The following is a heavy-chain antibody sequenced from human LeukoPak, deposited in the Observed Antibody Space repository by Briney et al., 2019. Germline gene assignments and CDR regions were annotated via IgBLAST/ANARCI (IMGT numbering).Heavy chain of an antibody. CDR1: GYTFTDYY. CDR2: INPNSGGT. Sequence: ASVKVSCKASGYTFTDYYIHWVRQAPGQGLEWMGWINPNSGGTNYAQKFQGRVTMTRDTSISTAYMELSRLRSDDTAVYYCASSWMTTVTTELDYWGQGTLVTVSS. D-gene: IGHD4-17*01. J-gene: IGHJ4*02. V-gene: IGHV1-2*02. CDR3: ASSWMTTVTTELDY.